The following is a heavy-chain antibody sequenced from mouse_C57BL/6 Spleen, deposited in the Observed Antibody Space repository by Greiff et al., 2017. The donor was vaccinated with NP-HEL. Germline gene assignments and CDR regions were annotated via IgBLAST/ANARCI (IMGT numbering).Heavy chain of an antibody. J-gene: IGHJ2*01. CDR1: GYTFTSYW. CDR3: ARSGLLHYFDY. CDR2: IDPSDSYN. Sequence: GQLQQPGAELVMPGASVKLSCQASGYTFTSYWMHWVKQRPGQGLEWIGEIDPSDSYNNYKPKFKGKSTFTFDKSSSSAYMQLSSLTSEDSAVYYCARSGLLHYFDYWGQGTTLTVSS. V-gene: IGHV1-69*01. D-gene: IGHD2-3*01.